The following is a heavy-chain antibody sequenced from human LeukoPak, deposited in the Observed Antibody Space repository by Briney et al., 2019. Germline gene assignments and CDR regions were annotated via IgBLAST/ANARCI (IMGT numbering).Heavy chain of an antibody. CDR3: TSKPESGSYLYP. J-gene: IGHJ5*02. Sequence: GGSLRLSCTASGFTFGDYAMSWFRQAPGKGLEWVGFVRSKAYGGTTEYAASVKGRFTISRDDSKSIAYLQMNSLKTEDTAVYYCTSKPESGSYLYPWGQGTLVTVSS. V-gene: IGHV3-49*03. CDR1: GFTFGDYA. CDR2: VRSKAYGGTT. D-gene: IGHD1-26*01.